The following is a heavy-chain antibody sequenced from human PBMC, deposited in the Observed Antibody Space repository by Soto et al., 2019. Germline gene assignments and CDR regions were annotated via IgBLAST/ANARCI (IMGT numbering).Heavy chain of an antibody. CDR2: VIPIFGTA. Sequence: SVKVSCKASGGTFSSYAISWVRQAPGQGLEWMGGVIPIFGTANYAQKFQGRVTITADESTSTAYMELSSLRSEDTAVYYCARGRVPCGGVFVQIDYWGQGTLVTVSS. CDR3: ARGRVPCGGVFVQIDY. J-gene: IGHJ4*01. V-gene: IGHV1-69*13. D-gene: IGHD3-16*02. CDR1: GGTFSSYA.